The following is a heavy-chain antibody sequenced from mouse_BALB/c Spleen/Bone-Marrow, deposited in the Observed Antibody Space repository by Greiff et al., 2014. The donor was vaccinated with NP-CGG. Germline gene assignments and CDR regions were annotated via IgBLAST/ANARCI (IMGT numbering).Heavy chain of an antibody. CDR3: TRAGNYGNYYAMDY. CDR2: IYPSDSYT. Sequence: QVQLKQSGAELVRPGASVKLSCKASGYTFTSYWINWVKQRPRQGLEWIGNIYPSDSYTNYNQKFEDKATLTVDKSSSTAYMQLSSPTSEDSAVYFCTRAGNYGNYYAMDYWGQGTSVTVSS. CDR1: GYTFTSYW. V-gene: IGHV1-69*02. D-gene: IGHD2-1*01. J-gene: IGHJ4*01.